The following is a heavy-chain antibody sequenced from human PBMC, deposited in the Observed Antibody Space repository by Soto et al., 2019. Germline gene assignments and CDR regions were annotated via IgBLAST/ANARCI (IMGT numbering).Heavy chain of an antibody. Sequence: GGSRRLSCEISAFTFSSYWMTWVRQAPGKGLEWVANIKEDGSEIYYLDSVKGRFTISRDNAKNSVYLQMNSLRVEDTAVYYCARGWAYLNYWGQGILVTV. CDR2: IKEDGSEI. J-gene: IGHJ4*02. CDR1: AFTFSSYW. CDR3: ARGWAYLNY. V-gene: IGHV3-7*01.